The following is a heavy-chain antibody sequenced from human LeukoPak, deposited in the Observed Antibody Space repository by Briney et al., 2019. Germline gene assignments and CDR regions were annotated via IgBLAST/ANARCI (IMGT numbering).Heavy chain of an antibody. J-gene: IGHJ5*02. Sequence: ASVKVSCKASGYTFTSYGISWVRQAPGQGLEWMGWISAYNGNTNYAQKLQGRVTMTTDTSTSTAYMELGSLRSDDTAVYYCALSSSGHNWFDPWGQGTLVTVSS. D-gene: IGHD6-13*01. CDR3: ALSSSGHNWFDP. V-gene: IGHV1-18*01. CDR2: ISAYNGNT. CDR1: GYTFTSYG.